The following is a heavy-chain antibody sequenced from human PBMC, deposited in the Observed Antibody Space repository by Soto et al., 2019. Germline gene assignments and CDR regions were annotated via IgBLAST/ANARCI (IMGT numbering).Heavy chain of an antibody. J-gene: IGHJ6*02. CDR1: GFTFSSYA. CDR2: ISYDGSEK. Sequence: PGGSLRLSCVVSGFTFSSYAMHWVRQAPGKGLEWVALISYDGSEKYYADSVKGRFTISRDNSKNSLYLQMNSLRAEDTSIYYCAKDAVSRSRWRRYNYYGTDVGGQGTTVTVSS. CDR3: AKDAVSRSRWRRYNYYGTDV. V-gene: IGHV3-30*18. D-gene: IGHD6-13*01.